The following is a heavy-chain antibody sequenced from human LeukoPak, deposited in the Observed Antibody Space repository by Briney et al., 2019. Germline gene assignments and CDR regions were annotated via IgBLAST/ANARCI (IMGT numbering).Heavy chain of an antibody. CDR3: ARGAVGATPYYYYYGMDV. V-gene: IGHV4-59*01. J-gene: IGHJ6*02. Sequence: SETLSLTCTVSGGSISSYYWSWIRQPPGKGLEWIGYIYYSGSTNYNPPLKSRVTISVDTSKNQFSLKLSSVTAADTAVYYCARGAVGATPYYYYYGMDVWGQGTTVTVSS. CDR1: GGSISSYY. CDR2: IYYSGST. D-gene: IGHD1-26*01.